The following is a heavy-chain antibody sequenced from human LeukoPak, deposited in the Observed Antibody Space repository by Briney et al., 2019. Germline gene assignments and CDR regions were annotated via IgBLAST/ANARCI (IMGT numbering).Heavy chain of an antibody. CDR1: GFTFSTYW. Sequence: GGSLRLSCAAPGFTFSTYWMTWVRQAPGKGLEWVANIKQDGSEKYYVDSVKGRFTISRDNAKNSLYLQMNSLRAEDTAVYYCARGRGNSYVWGQGTMVFVSS. V-gene: IGHV3-7*01. CDR3: ARGRGNSYV. CDR2: IKQDGSEK. D-gene: IGHD5-18*01. J-gene: IGHJ3*01.